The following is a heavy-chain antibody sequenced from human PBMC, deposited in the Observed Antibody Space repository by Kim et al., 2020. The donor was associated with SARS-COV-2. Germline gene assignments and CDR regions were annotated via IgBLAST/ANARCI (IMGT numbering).Heavy chain of an antibody. Sequence: SVKVSCKTSGGTFSGNAISWVRQAPGQGLERMGGIIPSLGTARYAQSLQGRVLMTADESTSTAFLELNSLRSEDAAVYYCRLCRSPSCYYYNNVDVWGQG. CDR3: RLCRSPSCYYYNNVDV. V-gene: IGHV1-69*13. D-gene: IGHD3-22*01. J-gene: IGHJ6*02. CDR2: IIPSLGTA. CDR1: GGTFSGNA.